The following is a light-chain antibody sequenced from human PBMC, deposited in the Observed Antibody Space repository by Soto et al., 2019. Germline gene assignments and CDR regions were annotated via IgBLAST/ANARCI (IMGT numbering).Light chain of an antibody. CDR2: KAS. V-gene: IGKV1-5*03. CDR3: QQLNSYPQT. J-gene: IGKJ1*01. CDR1: QSISSW. Sequence: DIQMTQSPSSLSASVGDRVTIACRASQSISSWLAWYQQKPGKAHKLLIYKASNLKSGVPSRFSGSGSGTDFTLTISSLQPEDFATYYCQQLNSYPQTFGQGTKVDIK.